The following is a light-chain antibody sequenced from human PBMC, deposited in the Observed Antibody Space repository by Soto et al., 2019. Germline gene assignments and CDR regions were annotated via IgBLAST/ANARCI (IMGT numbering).Light chain of an antibody. J-gene: IGLJ2*01. CDR1: KLGDKY. Sequence: SYELTQPPSVSVSPGQTASITCSGDKLGDKYACWYQQKPGQSPVLVIYQDSKRPSGIPERFSGSNSGNTATLTISGTQAMDEAVYYCQAWDNSLVFGGGTKLTVL. CDR3: QAWDNSLV. V-gene: IGLV3-1*01. CDR2: QDS.